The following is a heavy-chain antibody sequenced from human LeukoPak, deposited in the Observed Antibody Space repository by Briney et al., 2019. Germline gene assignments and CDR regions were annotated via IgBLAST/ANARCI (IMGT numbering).Heavy chain of an antibody. V-gene: IGHV3-23*01. CDR1: GCTFSSYA. Sequence: GGSLRLSCAASGCTFSSYAMSWVRQPPGKGLEWVSAISGSGGSTYYADSVKGRFTISRDNSKNTLYLQMNSLRAEDTAVYYCAKGAHPITMIVVVILPFDYWGQGTLVTVSS. D-gene: IGHD3-22*01. CDR2: ISGSGGST. J-gene: IGHJ4*02. CDR3: AKGAHPITMIVVVILPFDY.